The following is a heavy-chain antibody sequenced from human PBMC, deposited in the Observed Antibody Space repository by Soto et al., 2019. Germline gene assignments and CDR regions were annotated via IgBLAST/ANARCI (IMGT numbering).Heavy chain of an antibody. CDR1: GFTLSSYG. J-gene: IGHJ6*02. D-gene: IGHD3-3*01. V-gene: IGHV3-30*18. Sequence: GGSLRLSCAASGFTLSSYGMHWVRQAPGKGLEWVAVISYDGSNKYYADSVRGRFTISRDNSKNTLYLQMNSLRAEDTAVYYCANLWSGYRYYYYYYGMDVWGQGTTVTVSS. CDR2: ISYDGSNK. CDR3: ANLWSGYRYYYYYYGMDV.